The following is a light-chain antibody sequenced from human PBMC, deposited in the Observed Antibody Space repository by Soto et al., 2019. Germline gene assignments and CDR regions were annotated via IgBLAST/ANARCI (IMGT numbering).Light chain of an antibody. CDR2: GAS. CDR1: QSVGSN. V-gene: IGKV3-15*01. J-gene: IGKJ1*01. CDR3: HQYNNWPPDST. Sequence: EIVMTQSPATLSVSPGERATLSCRASQSVGSNLAWYQQKPGQAPRLLIYGASTRATGIPARFSGSGSGTEFTLTISSLQSEDFAIYFCHQYNNWPPDSTFGQGTKVEIK.